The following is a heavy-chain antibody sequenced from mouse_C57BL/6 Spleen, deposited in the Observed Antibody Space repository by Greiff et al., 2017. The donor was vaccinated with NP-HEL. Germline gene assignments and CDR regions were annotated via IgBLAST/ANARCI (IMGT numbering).Heavy chain of an antibody. CDR3: ARGRLPN. V-gene: IGHV1-26*01. CDR2: INPNNGGT. CDR1: GYTFTDYY. Sequence: EVQLQQSGPELVKPGASVKISCKASGYTFTDYYMNWVKQSHGKSLEWIGDINPNNGGTSYNQKFKGKATLTVDKSSSTAYMELRSLTSEDSAVYYCARGRLPNWGQGTLVTVSA. J-gene: IGHJ3*01. D-gene: IGHD5-5*01.